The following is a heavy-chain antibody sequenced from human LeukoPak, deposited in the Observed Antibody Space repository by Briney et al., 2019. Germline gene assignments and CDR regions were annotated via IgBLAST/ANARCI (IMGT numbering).Heavy chain of an antibody. J-gene: IGHJ6*02. D-gene: IGHD3-3*01. CDR1: GGTFSSYA. Sequence: ASVKVSCKASGGTFSSYAISWVRQAPGQGLEWMGGIIPIFGTANYAQKFQGRVTITADESTSTAYMELSSLRSEDTAVYYCAGESGNLEWLLSRRRGYYYYGMDVRGQGTTVTVSS. CDR3: AGESGNLEWLLSRRRGYYYYGMDV. CDR2: IIPIFGTA. V-gene: IGHV1-69*01.